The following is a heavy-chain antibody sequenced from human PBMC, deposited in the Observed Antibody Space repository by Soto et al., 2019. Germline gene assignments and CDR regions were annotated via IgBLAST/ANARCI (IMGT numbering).Heavy chain of an antibody. CDR2: ISGSSSYI. CDR1: GFTFSSYS. V-gene: IGHV3-21*01. CDR3: ARQYSSSWGGYYYYYGMDV. J-gene: IGHJ6*02. D-gene: IGHD6-13*01. Sequence: PGGSLRLSCAASGFTFSSYSMNWVRQAPGKGLEWVSSISGSSSYIYYADSVKGRFTISRDNAKNSLYLQMNSLRAEDTAVYYCARQYSSSWGGYYYYYGMDVWGQGTTVTVSS.